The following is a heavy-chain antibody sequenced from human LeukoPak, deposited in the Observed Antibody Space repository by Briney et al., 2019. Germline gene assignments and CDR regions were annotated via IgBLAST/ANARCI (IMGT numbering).Heavy chain of an antibody. CDR3: ARWDDSAWAFGN. J-gene: IGHJ4*02. D-gene: IGHD6-19*01. V-gene: IGHV4-4*07. CDR2: IYRTGTT. CDR1: GDSISDYY. Sequence: SETLSLTCTVSGDSISDYYWTWIRQSAGKGLEWIGRIYRTGTTNYNPSLKSRLTMSIDTSKNQFSLRLTSVTAADTAVYYCARWDDSAWAFGNWGPGTLVIVSS.